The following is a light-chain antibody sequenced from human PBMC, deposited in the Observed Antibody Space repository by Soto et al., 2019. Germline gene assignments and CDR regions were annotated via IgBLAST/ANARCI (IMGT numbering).Light chain of an antibody. J-gene: IGKJ1*01. CDR1: QSVSSN. Sequence: EIVMTQSPATLSVSPGERATLSCRASQSVSSNLAWYQQKPGQAPRLLSSGASTRATGIPARFSGRGSGTEFTLTISSLQSEDFAVYYCQQSNNWPQTFGQGTKVEIK. V-gene: IGKV3-15*01. CDR3: QQSNNWPQT. CDR2: GAS.